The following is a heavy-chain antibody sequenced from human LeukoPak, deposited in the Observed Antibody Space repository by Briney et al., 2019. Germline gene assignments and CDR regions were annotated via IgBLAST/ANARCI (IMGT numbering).Heavy chain of an antibody. CDR2: ISYDGSNK. D-gene: IGHD2-2*01. V-gene: IGHV3-30*18. J-gene: IGHJ4*02. Sequence: PGRSLRLSCVASRFTFSSYGMHWVRQAPGKGLEWVAVISYDGSNKYYADSVKGRFTISRDNSKNTLYLQMNSLRAEDTAVYYCAKDQRFYCSSSTSCYLDYWGQGTLVTVSS. CDR1: RFTFSSYG. CDR3: AKDQRFYCSSSTSCYLDY.